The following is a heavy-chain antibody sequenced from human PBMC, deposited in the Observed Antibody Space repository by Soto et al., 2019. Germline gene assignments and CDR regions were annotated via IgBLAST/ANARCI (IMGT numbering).Heavy chain of an antibody. CDR3: ERAMVVAANSNSFDI. Sequence: PGESLKISCKGSGYSFISYWIGWVRQMPGKGLEWMGIIYPGDSDTRYSPSFQGQVTISVDKSISTAYLQWSSLKASDTAMYYCERAMVVAANSNSFDIWGQGTMVTVSS. D-gene: IGHD2-15*01. CDR1: GYSFISYW. CDR2: IYPGDSDT. V-gene: IGHV5-51*01. J-gene: IGHJ3*02.